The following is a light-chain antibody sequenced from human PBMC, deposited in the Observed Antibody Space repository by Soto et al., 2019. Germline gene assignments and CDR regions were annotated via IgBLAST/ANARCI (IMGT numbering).Light chain of an antibody. Sequence: DIQMTQSPSTLSASVGDRVTITCRASQSISSWLAWYQQKPGRAPKLLIYDASILQSGVPSRFTGSGSGTEFTLTISSLQPDDFATYYCQHYNTYSWTFGQVTKVEI. V-gene: IGKV1-5*01. CDR3: QHYNTYSWT. J-gene: IGKJ1*01. CDR1: QSISSW. CDR2: DAS.